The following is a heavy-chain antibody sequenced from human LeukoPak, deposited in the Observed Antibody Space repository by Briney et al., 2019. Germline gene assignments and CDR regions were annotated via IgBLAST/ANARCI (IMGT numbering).Heavy chain of an antibody. CDR2: IYFSGST. D-gene: IGHD3-16*01. J-gene: IGHJ5*02. Sequence: SSETLSLTCSVSDGSMNNDYWTWIRQPPGKGLEWIGYIYFSGSTDYNPSPRSRVTISVDRSKNQFSLKLRSVTAADTAIYYCARHWTNGGNNWFDPWSQGTLVTVSS. V-gene: IGHV4-59*08. CDR3: ARHWTNGGNNWFDP. CDR1: DGSMNNDY.